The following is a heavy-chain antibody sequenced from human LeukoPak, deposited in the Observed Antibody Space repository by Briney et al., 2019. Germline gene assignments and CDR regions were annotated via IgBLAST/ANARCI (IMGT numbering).Heavy chain of an antibody. CDR1: GGSISSYY. V-gene: IGHV4-59*01. D-gene: IGHD4-23*01. CDR3: AGTRAYGGRPDY. Sequence: SETLSLTCTVSGGSISSYYWSWIRQPPGKGLEWIGYISYSGSTDYNASLKSRVTISVDTSKNQFSLKRTSVTAADTAVFYWAGTRAYGGRPDYWGQGTLVTVSS. J-gene: IGHJ4*02. CDR2: ISYSGST.